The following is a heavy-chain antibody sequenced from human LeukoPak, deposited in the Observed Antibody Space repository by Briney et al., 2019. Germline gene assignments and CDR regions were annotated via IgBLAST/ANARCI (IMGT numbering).Heavy chain of an antibody. J-gene: IGHJ4*02. CDR1: GFTFSSYW. V-gene: IGHV3-74*01. CDR3: AKDLEVRGIAVAGTLDY. CDR2: INTDGSST. Sequence: GGSLRLSCAASGFTFSSYWMHWVRQAPGKGLVWVSRINTDGSSTSYADSVKGRFTISWDNAKNSLYLQMNSLRAEDTAVYYCAKDLEVRGIAVAGTLDYWGQGTLVTVSS. D-gene: IGHD6-19*01.